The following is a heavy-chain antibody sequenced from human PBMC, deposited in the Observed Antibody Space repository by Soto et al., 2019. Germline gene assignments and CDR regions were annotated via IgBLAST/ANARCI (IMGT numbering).Heavy chain of an antibody. CDR3: AKDSYSGYDGWVFSPIAHFDY. CDR1: GFTFSSYG. Sequence: QVQLVESGGGVVQPGRSLRLSCAASGFTFSSYGMHWVRQAPGKGLEWVAVISYDGSNKYYADSVKGRFTISRDNSKNTLYLQMNSLRAEDTAVYYCAKDSYSGYDGWVFSPIAHFDYWGQGTLVTVSS. V-gene: IGHV3-30*18. CDR2: ISYDGSNK. D-gene: IGHD5-12*01. J-gene: IGHJ4*02.